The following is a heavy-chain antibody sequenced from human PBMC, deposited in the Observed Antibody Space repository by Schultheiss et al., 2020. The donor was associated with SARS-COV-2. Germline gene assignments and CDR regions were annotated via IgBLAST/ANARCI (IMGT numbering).Heavy chain of an antibody. J-gene: IGHJ3*02. CDR1: GFTFSSYA. D-gene: IGHD3-3*01. Sequence: GESLKISCAASGFTFSSYAMHWVRQAPGKGLEWVAVISYDGSNKYYADSVKGRFTISRDNSKNTLYLQMNSLRAEDTAVYYCARDADPNPTIFGVPAAFDIWGQGTTVTVSS. CDR2: ISYDGSNK. V-gene: IGHV3-30*11. CDR3: ARDADPNPTIFGVPAAFDI.